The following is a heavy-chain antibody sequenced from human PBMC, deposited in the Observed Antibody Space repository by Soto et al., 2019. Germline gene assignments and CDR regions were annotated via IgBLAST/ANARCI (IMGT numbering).Heavy chain of an antibody. CDR3: ARDRIVVVVAAHNWFDP. V-gene: IGHV1-18*01. CDR1: GYTFTRYG. J-gene: IGHJ5*02. CDR2: ISAYNGNT. Sequence: ASVKVSCKASGYTFTRYGISWVRQAPGQGIEWMGWISAYNGNTNYAQKLQGRVTMTTDTSTSTAYMELRSLRSDDTAVYYCARDRIVVVVAAHNWFDPWGQGTLVTVSS. D-gene: IGHD2-15*01.